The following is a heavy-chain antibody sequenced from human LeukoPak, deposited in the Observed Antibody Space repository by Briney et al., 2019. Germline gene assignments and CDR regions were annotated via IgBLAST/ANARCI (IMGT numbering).Heavy chain of an antibody. Sequence: VASVKVSCKASGYTFTNYYIHWLRQAPGQGPEWMGWIKPDSGSSHYAQKFQGRVTMTRDTSSNSAYMDLTRLKSDDTAVYYCARARVPIAVAGLYYFDYWGQGALVTVSS. CDR1: GYTFTNYY. J-gene: IGHJ4*02. V-gene: IGHV1-2*02. D-gene: IGHD6-19*01. CDR2: IKPDSGSS. CDR3: ARARVPIAVAGLYYFDY.